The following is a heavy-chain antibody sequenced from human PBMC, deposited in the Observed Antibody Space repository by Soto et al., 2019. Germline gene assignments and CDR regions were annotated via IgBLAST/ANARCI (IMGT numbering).Heavy chain of an antibody. CDR1: GGSVSSGSYY. Sequence: QVQLQESGPGLVKPSETLSLTCTVSGGSVSSGSYYWSWIRQPPGKGLEWIGYIYYSGSTNYNPSSTSRVTIAVDTSKTQFSLKLSSVTAADTAVYYCARGIEGWYQGRYYYGMDVWGQGTTVTVSS. J-gene: IGHJ6*02. V-gene: IGHV4-61*01. CDR3: ARGIEGWYQGRYYYGMDV. CDR2: IYYSGST. D-gene: IGHD6-19*01.